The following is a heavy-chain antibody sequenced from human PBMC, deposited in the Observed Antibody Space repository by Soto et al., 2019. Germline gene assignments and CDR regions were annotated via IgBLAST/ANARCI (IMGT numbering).Heavy chain of an antibody. CDR2: ISAYNGNT. V-gene: IGHV1-18*01. CDR1: GYTFTSFG. CDR3: ARDEIAVAGRVWFDP. D-gene: IGHD6-19*01. Sequence: QVPLVQSGADVKKPGASVKVSCKASGYTFTSFGISWVRQAPGQGLEWMGWISAYNGNTNYAHKFQGRVTMTTDTSTSTAYIELRSLRSDDTAVYYCARDEIAVAGRVWFDPWGQGTLVTVSS. J-gene: IGHJ5*02.